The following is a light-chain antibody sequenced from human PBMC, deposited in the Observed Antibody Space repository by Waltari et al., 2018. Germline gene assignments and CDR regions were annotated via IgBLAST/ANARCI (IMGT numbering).Light chain of an antibody. J-gene: IGLJ2*01. CDR3: ATWDNSLTAVV. CDR1: SSNIGNYF. V-gene: IGLV1-51*01. Sequence: QSVLTQPPSVSAAPGPKVTISCSGRSSNIGNYFVSWYHQLPGATPKLLIYDNYERPSGIPDRFSASKSGTSATLDITGLQIGDEADYYCATWDNSLTAVVFGGGTKLTVL. CDR2: DNY.